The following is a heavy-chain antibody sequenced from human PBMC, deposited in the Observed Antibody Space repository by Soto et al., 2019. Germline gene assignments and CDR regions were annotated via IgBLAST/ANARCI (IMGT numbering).Heavy chain of an antibody. D-gene: IGHD2-15*01. CDR3: ARAPEVVNSAFDY. CDR1: GYQFHNYW. V-gene: IGHV5-51*01. CDR2: IYPGNNDT. J-gene: IGHJ4*01. Sequence: PGESLNIFCYGPGYQFHNYWHAWVRPIPGKGLEWIGIIYPGNNDTRYSPSFHGQVTISVDKSTSTAYLQWSSLKASDTAMYYCARAPEVVNSAFDYWGQGTMVTVSS.